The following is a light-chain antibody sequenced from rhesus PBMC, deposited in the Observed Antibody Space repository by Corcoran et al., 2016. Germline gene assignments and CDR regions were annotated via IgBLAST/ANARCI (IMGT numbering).Light chain of an antibody. J-gene: IGKJ1*01. Sequence: DIQMTQSPSSLSASVGDTVTITCRASQGIKSYLNWFQQKPGKAPKLLIYAASSLESGVPSRVSGSGSGTDFTLTISSLQPEDFAVYYCLQHNSDPPWTFGQGTKVEIK. V-gene: IGKV1-28*03. CDR2: AAS. CDR3: LQHNSDPPWT. CDR1: QGIKSY.